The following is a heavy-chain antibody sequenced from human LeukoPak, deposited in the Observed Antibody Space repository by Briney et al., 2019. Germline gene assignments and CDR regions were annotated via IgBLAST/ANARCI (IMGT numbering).Heavy chain of an antibody. V-gene: IGHV3-73*01. CDR2: IRTKANSYAT. J-gene: IGHJ6*02. CDR3: LAGAGTGYYYYGMDV. D-gene: IGHD6-13*01. CDR1: GFTISGSA. Sequence: GGSLRLSCAASGFTISGSAIHWVRQPPGKGLEWVGRIRTKANSYATVYAASVKGRFTISRDDSKHTAYLQMNSLKTEDTAVYYCLAGAGTGYYYYGMDVWGQGTTVTVSS.